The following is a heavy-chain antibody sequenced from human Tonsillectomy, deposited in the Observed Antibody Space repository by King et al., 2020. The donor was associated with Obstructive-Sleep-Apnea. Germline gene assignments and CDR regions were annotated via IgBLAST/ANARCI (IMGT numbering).Heavy chain of an antibody. CDR1: GDSISSYF. CDR2: ISYSWCT. CDR3: ARSESGWYFDL. V-gene: IGHV4-59*08. J-gene: IGHJ2*01. D-gene: IGHD3-10*01. Sequence: QLQESGPGLVKPSETLSLTCTFSGDSISSYFWSWGRQPPGQVLEWVGFISYSWCTNPNPSLKSRVPISVDTSKTQCSLTLSSVTAADTAVYYCARSESGWYFDLWGRGTLVTVSS.